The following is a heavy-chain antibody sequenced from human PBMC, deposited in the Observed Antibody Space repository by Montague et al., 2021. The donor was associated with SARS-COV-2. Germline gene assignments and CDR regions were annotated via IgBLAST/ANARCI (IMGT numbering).Heavy chain of an antibody. CDR3: ARYSYSGTYFGLNDAFDI. CDR1: GDSVSSNNAA. V-gene: IGHV6-1*01. Sequence: CAISGDSVSSNNAAWNWIRQSPSRGLEWLGRTCYRSEWYFDYAISLRGRITINPDTSKNQFSLQLDSVTLDATAVYYCARYSYSGTYFGLNDAFDIWGQGTLVTVSS. CDR2: TCYRSEWYF. J-gene: IGHJ3*02. D-gene: IGHD1-26*01.